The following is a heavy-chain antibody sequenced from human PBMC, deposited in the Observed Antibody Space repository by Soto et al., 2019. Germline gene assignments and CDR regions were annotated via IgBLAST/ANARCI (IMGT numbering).Heavy chain of an antibody. D-gene: IGHD5-12*01. Sequence: DVQLVESGGGVIQPGGSLRLSCVASGLTVSGKKYMAWVRQAPGKGPEWLSGVYDLDGTYYADSVRGRFTTSKDSSRTTVYLQMRDLRHEDTALYFCVTWHLREHAYDIWGQGTMVTVSS. V-gene: IGHV3-53*01. CDR2: VYDLDGT. J-gene: IGHJ3*02. CDR3: VTWHLREHAYDI. CDR1: GLTVSGKKY.